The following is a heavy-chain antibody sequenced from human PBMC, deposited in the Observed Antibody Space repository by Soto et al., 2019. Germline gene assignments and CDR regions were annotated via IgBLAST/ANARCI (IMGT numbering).Heavy chain of an antibody. CDR2: ISYDGSNK. Sequence: QVQLVESGGGVVQPGRSLRLSCAASGFTFSSYGMHWVRQAPGKGLEWVAVISYDGSNKYYADSVKGRFTISRDNSKNTLYPQMNSLRAEDTAVYYCAKLYGDYPDAFDIWGQGTMVTVSS. CDR1: GFTFSSYG. J-gene: IGHJ3*02. V-gene: IGHV3-30*18. D-gene: IGHD4-17*01. CDR3: AKLYGDYPDAFDI.